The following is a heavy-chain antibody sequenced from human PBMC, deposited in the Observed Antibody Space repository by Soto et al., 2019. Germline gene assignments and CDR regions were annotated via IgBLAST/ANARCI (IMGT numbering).Heavy chain of an antibody. CDR3: ARCSWCNGGSYYYGMDV. CDR2: IIPILGIA. J-gene: IGHJ6*02. V-gene: IGHV1-69*10. Sequence: ASVKVSCKASGGTFSSYAISWVRQAPGQGLEWMGGIIPILGIANYAQKFQGRVTITADKSTSTAYMELSSLRSEDTAVYYCARCSWCNGGSYYYGMDVWGQGTTVTVSS. D-gene: IGHD3-16*01. CDR1: GGTFSSYA.